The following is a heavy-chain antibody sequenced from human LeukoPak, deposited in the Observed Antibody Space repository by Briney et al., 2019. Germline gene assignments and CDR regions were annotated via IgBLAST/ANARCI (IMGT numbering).Heavy chain of an antibody. J-gene: IGHJ4*02. CDR2: INPNSGGT. V-gene: IGHV1-2*02. CDR1: GYTFTGYY. D-gene: IGHD2-21*01. Sequence: ASVTVSCTASGYTFTGYYMHWVRQAPGQGLEWMGWINPNSGGTNYAQKFQGRVTMTTDTSISTAYMGLSRLRSDDTAVYYCARVAYPGGGFDYWGQGTLVTVSS. CDR3: ARVAYPGGGFDY.